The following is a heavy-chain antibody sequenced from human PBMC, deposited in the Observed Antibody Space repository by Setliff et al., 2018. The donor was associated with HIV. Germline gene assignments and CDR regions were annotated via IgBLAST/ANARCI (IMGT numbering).Heavy chain of an antibody. J-gene: IGHJ4*02. Sequence: GGSLRLSCAASGFTFSGSPIHWVRQASGKGLEWLGRIKDRTDNYATAYAASVKGRFAIFRDDSANTAYLQINSLEIEDTAVYYCTRPQYIYENGGSDYWGQGTLVTLL. CDR3: TRPQYIYENGGSDY. CDR1: GFTFSGSP. V-gene: IGHV3-73*01. D-gene: IGHD3-22*01. CDR2: IKDRTDNYAT.